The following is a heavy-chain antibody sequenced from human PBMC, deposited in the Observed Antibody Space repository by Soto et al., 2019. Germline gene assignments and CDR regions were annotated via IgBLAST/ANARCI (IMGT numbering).Heavy chain of an antibody. V-gene: IGHV4-59*01. J-gene: IGHJ4*02. CDR1: GGSISSYY. Sequence: QVQLQESGPGLVKPSETLSLTCTVSGGSISSYYWSWIRQPPGKGLEWIGYIYYRGSTNYNPSLKSRVTISVDTSKTQFSRKLSSVTAADTAVYYCARFPRGYSYGHFDYWGQGTLVTVSS. CDR3: ARFPRGYSYGHFDY. CDR2: IYYRGST. D-gene: IGHD5-18*01.